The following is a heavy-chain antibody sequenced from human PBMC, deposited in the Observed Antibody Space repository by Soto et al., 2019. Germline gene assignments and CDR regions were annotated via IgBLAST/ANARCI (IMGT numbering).Heavy chain of an antibody. Sequence: PGGSLRLSSAASGFTFSSYSMNWVRQAPGKGLEWVSYISSSSSTIYYADSVKGRFTISRDNAKNSLYLQMNSLRAEDTAVYYCAREYCSGGSCREYFQHWGQGTLVTVSS. CDR1: GFTFSSYS. CDR3: AREYCSGGSCREYFQH. V-gene: IGHV3-48*01. CDR2: ISSSSSTI. J-gene: IGHJ1*01. D-gene: IGHD2-15*01.